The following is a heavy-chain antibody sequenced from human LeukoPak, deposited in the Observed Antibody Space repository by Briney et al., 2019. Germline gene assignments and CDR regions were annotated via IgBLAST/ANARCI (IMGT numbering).Heavy chain of an antibody. CDR3: AKGGYTSHYDY. D-gene: IGHD5-12*01. Sequence: GGSLRLSCAASGFTFSSYAMTWVRQAPGKGLQWVSTIRATAGTTYYTDSVKGRFTISRDNSKNTVFLQMNSPRAEDTAVYYCAKGGYTSHYDYWGQGILVTVSS. V-gene: IGHV3-23*01. J-gene: IGHJ4*02. CDR1: GFTFSSYA. CDR2: IRATAGTT.